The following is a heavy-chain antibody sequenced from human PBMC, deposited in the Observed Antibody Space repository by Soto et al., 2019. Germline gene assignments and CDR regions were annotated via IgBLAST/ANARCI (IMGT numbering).Heavy chain of an antibody. CDR2: IYWDDDK. J-gene: IGHJ5*02. D-gene: IGHD3-10*01. Sequence: QITLKESGPTLVKPTQTLTLTCTFSGFSLTTIAMGTGWIRQPPGKALEWLAVIYWDDDKSYSPSLKTRLTITKDTSKNQVVLTMTNMDPVDTATYYCARITYPSVRVDPWGQGTLVTFSS. V-gene: IGHV2-5*02. CDR3: ARITYPSVRVDP. CDR1: GFSLTTIAMG.